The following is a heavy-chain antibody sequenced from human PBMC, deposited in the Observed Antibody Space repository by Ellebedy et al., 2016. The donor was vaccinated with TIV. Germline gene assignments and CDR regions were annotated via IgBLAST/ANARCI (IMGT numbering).Heavy chain of an antibody. Sequence: GGSLRLSCAASGFTFSDYYMSWIRQAPGKGLEWVSYISSSSSTIYYADSVKGRFTISRDNSKNSLYLQMNSLRAEDTAVYYCASNDFWSGFRVLDYYYGMDVWGQGTTVTVSS. D-gene: IGHD3-3*01. CDR3: ASNDFWSGFRVLDYYYGMDV. J-gene: IGHJ6*02. CDR1: GFTFSDYY. V-gene: IGHV3-11*04. CDR2: ISSSSSTI.